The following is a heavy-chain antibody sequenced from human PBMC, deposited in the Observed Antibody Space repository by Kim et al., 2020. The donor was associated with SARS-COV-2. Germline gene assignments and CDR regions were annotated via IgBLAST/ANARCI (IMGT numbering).Heavy chain of an antibody. V-gene: IGHV4-59*13. CDR2: IYYSGST. CDR1: GGSISSYY. J-gene: IGHJ3*02. D-gene: IGHD3-3*01. Sequence: SETLSLTCTVSGGSISSYYWSWIRQPPGKGLEWIGYIYYSGSTNYNPSLKSRVTISVDTSKNQFSLKLSSVTAADTAVYYCARAPPSVFWMPKADGHDAFDIWGQGTMGTVSS. CDR3: ARAPPSVFWMPKADGHDAFDI.